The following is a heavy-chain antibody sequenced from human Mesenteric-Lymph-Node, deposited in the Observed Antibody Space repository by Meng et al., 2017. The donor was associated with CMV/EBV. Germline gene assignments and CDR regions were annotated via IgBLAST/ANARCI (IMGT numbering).Heavy chain of an antibody. J-gene: IGHJ4*02. V-gene: IGHV2-70*16. Sequence: LRLSCTVSGGSISSGDNYWSWIRQPPGKALEWLARIDWDDDKFYSPSLKTRLTISKDTSKNQVVLTMTNMDPVDTATFYCARASEFSSSTWYYFDYWGQGTLVTVSS. CDR2: IDWDDDK. CDR3: ARASEFSSSTWYYFDY. D-gene: IGHD6-13*01. CDR1: GGSISSGDNY.